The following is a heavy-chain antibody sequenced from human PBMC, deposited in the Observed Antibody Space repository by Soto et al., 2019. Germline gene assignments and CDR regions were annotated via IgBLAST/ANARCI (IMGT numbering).Heavy chain of an antibody. Sequence: GGSLRLSCAASGFTFSSYSMNWVRQAPGKGLEWVSSISSSSSYIYYADSVKGRFTISRDNAKNSLYLQMNSLSAEDTAVYYGARDGVIAAAFYSSGWYSDYWGQGTLVTVSS. CDR3: ARDGVIAAAFYSSGWYSDY. CDR1: GFTFSSYS. V-gene: IGHV3-21*01. D-gene: IGHD6-19*01. J-gene: IGHJ4*02. CDR2: ISSSSSYI.